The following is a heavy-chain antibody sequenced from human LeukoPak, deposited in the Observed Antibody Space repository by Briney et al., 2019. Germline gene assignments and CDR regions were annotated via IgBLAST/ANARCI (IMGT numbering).Heavy chain of an antibody. CDR2: FSGSGDST. Sequence: GSLRLSCAASGFIFSNYAMSWVRQAPGKGLDWVSTFSGSGDSTYYADSVKGRFTVSRDNSKNTLYLQMNSLRAEDTAVYYCAKSTFSGSSALDYWGQGTLVTVSS. D-gene: IGHD1-26*01. CDR3: AKSTFSGSSALDY. V-gene: IGHV3-23*01. CDR1: GFIFSNYA. J-gene: IGHJ4*02.